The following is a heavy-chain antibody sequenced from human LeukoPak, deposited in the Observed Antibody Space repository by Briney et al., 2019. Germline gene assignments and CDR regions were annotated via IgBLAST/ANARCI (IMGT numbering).Heavy chain of an antibody. D-gene: IGHD4-17*01. CDR3: AAGGDYERFDY. CDR1: GGSISSSY. Sequence: PSETLSLTCTVSGGSISSSYWSWLRQPPGKGLEWIGHIYYSGSTSYNPSLQSRATISVDTSKNQFSLKLSSVTAADTAVYYCAAGGDYERFDYWGQGTLVTVSS. V-gene: IGHV4-59*08. CDR2: IYYSGST. J-gene: IGHJ4*02.